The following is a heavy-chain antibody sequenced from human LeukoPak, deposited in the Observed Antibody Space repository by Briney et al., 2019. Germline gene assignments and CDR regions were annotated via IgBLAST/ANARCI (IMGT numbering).Heavy chain of an antibody. CDR3: AGYCGGDCYLLAHGDY. D-gene: IGHD2-21*01. Sequence: PSETLSLTCTVSGGSISSSSYYWGWIRQPPGKGLEWIGSIYYSGSTNYNPSLKSRVTISVDTSKNQFSLKLSSVTAADTAVYYCAGYCGGDCYLLAHGDYWGQGTLVTVSS. J-gene: IGHJ4*02. V-gene: IGHV4-39*07. CDR2: IYYSGST. CDR1: GGSISSSSYY.